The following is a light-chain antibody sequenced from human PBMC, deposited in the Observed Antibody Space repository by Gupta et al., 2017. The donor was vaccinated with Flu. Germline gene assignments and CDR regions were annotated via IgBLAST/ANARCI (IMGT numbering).Light chain of an antibody. CDR3: CSYAGSYTWV. V-gene: IGLV2-11*01. Sequence: SALTQPRSVSGSPGQSVTLSCTGTSSDVGGYNYVCWYHQHPAKTPHLMIYDVSKRPSGVPDRFAAPKSGNTASLTISGRQAEDDADYYCCSYAGSYTWVFGGGTKLTVL. CDR1: SSDVGGYNY. CDR2: DVS. J-gene: IGLJ3*02.